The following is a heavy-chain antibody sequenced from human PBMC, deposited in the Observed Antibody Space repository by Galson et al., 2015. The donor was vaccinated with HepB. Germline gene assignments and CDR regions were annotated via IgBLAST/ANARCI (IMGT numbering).Heavy chain of an antibody. Sequence: SVKVSCKASGGTFSSYAISWVRQAPGQGLEWMGGIIPIFGTANYAQKFQGRVTITADESTSTAYMELSSLRSEDTAVYYCAVLHYGGNSAHDYWGQGTLVTVSS. D-gene: IGHD4-23*01. CDR1: GGTFSSYA. CDR3: AVLHYGGNSAHDY. J-gene: IGHJ4*02. CDR2: IIPIFGTA. V-gene: IGHV1-69*13.